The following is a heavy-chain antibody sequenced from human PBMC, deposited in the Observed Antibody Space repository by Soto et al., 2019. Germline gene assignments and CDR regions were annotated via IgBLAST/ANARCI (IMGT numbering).Heavy chain of an antibody. J-gene: IGHJ4*02. CDR1: GFTVSNSY. D-gene: IGHD2-21*01. V-gene: IGHV3-53*01. Sequence: GSLRLSCAASGFTVSNSYMSWVRQAPGKGLEWVSVIYSGGSTYYADSVKGRFTISRDSSKNTLYLQMNSLRAEDTAVYYCARGFQSSFGYWGQGTPGHRLL. CDR3: ARGFQSSFGY. CDR2: IYSGGST.